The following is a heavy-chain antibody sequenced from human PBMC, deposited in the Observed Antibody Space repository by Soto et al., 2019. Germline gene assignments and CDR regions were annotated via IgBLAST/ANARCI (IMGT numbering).Heavy chain of an antibody. CDR1: GGTFSSYA. CDR3: AREEQQPYFDY. Sequence: QVQLVQSGAEVKKPGSSVKVSSKASGGTFSSYAISWVRQAPGQGLEWMGGIIPIFGTANYAQKFQGRVTITADESTSTAYMELSSLRSEHTAVYYCAREEQQPYFDYWGQGTLVTVSS. CDR2: IIPIFGTA. J-gene: IGHJ4*02. D-gene: IGHD6-13*01. V-gene: IGHV1-69*12.